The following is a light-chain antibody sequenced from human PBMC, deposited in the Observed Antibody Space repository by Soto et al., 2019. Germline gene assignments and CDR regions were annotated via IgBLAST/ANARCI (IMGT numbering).Light chain of an antibody. Sequence: IGDYNYVSWYQQHPGKVPKVIIYDVSNRPSGVFYRFSGTKSGNTASLTVSGLQAEDEADYYCCSYTRSGTLIFGTGTKVTVL. CDR1: IGDYNY. J-gene: IGLJ1*01. CDR2: DVS. V-gene: IGLV2-14*04. CDR3: CSYTRSGTLI.